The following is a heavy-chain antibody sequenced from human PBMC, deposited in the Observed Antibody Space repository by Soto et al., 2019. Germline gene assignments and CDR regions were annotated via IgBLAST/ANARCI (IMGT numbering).Heavy chain of an antibody. J-gene: IGHJ4*02. V-gene: IGHV3-33*01. CDR2: IWYDGSNK. CDR3: ARDREHRYYYDSSGYLGY. D-gene: IGHD3-22*01. Sequence: GGSLRLSCAASGFTFSSYGMHWARQAPGKGLEWVAVIWYDGSNKYYADSVKGRFTISRDNSKNTLYLQMNSLRAEDTAVYYCARDREHRYYYDSSGYLGYWGQGTLVTVSS. CDR1: GFTFSSYG.